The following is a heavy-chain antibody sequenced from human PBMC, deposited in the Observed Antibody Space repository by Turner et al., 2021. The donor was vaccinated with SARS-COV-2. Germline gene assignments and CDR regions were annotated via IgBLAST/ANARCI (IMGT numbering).Heavy chain of an antibody. CDR3: ARDLFQDYGSGSYRLDY. CDR1: GFTFSSYG. D-gene: IGHD3-10*01. CDR2: IWYDGSNK. J-gene: IGHJ4*02. Sequence: QVQLVESGGGVVQPGRSLRLSCAASGFTFSSYGIHWVRQGPGKGLEWGAVIWYDGSNKYYADSVKGRFTISRDNSKNTLYLQMNSLRAEDTAVYYCARDLFQDYGSGSYRLDYWGQGTLVTVSS. V-gene: IGHV3-33*01.